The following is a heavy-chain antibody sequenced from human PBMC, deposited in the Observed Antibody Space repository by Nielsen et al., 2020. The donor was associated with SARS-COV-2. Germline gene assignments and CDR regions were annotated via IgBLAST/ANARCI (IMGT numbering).Heavy chain of an antibody. V-gene: IGHV3-48*01. Sequence: GESLKISCAASGFTFSSYSMNWVRQAPGKGLEWVSYISSSSSTIYYADSVKGRFTISRDNAKNSLYLQMNSLRAEDTAVYYCARDLAVADHLSAEYFHHWGQGTLVTVSS. J-gene: IGHJ1*01. D-gene: IGHD6-19*01. CDR3: ARDLAVADHLSAEYFHH. CDR1: GFTFSSYS. CDR2: ISSSSSTI.